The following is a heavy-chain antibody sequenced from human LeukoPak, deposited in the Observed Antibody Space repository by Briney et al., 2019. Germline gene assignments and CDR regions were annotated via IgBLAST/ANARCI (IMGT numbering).Heavy chain of an antibody. D-gene: IGHD5-18*01. J-gene: IGHJ4*02. CDR3: ATGSGLWSPDY. CDR2: INSEGSST. Sequence: GSLRLSCAASGFTFSRYWMHWVRQAPGKGLVWVARINSEGSSTSYADSVKGRFTISRDNAKDRLYVQMNSLRVEDTAVYYCATGSGLWSPDYWGQGTLVTVSS. CDR1: GFTFSRYW. V-gene: IGHV3-74*01.